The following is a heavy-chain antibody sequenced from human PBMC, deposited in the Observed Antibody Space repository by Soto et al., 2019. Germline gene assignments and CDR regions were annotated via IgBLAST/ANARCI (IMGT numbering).Heavy chain of an antibody. V-gene: IGHV1-69*04. CDR3: ARDKNWNYENWFDP. Sequence: AASVKVSCKAAGGTFSSYTISWVRQAPGQGLEWMGRIIPILGIANYAQKFQGRVTITADKSTSTAYMELSSLRSEDTAVYYCARDKNWNYENWFDPWGQGTLVTVS. D-gene: IGHD1-7*01. CDR2: IIPILGIA. CDR1: GGTFSSYT. J-gene: IGHJ5*02.